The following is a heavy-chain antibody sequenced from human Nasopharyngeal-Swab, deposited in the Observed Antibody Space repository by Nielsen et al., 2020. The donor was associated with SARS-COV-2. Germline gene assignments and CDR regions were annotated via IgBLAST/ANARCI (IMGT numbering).Heavy chain of an antibody. Sequence: GESLKISCAASGFTFSSYAMSWVRQAPGKGLEWVSAICGSGGSTYYADSVKGRFTISRDNSKNTLYLQMNSLRAEDTAVYYCAKDYHGSSPYDYWGQGTLVTVSS. V-gene: IGHV3-23*01. J-gene: IGHJ4*02. CDR3: AKDYHGSSPYDY. CDR2: ICGSGGST. CDR1: GFTFSSYA. D-gene: IGHD6-6*01.